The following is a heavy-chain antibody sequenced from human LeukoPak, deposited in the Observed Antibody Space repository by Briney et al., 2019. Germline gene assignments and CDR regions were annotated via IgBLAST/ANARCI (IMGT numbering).Heavy chain of an antibody. Sequence: GGSLRLSCAASGFTIRTIGMNWVRQAPGKGLEWVSAISGSDDSTFYADSVKGRFTISRDNSKNTLYLQMNSLRAEDTAVYYCAGKPASSWFDPWGQGTLVTVSS. CDR1: GFTIRTIG. V-gene: IGHV3-23*01. CDR2: ISGSDDST. J-gene: IGHJ5*02. CDR3: AGKPASSWFDP.